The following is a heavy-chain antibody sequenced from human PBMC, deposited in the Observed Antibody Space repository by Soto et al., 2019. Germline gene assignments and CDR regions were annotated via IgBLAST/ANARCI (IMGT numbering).Heavy chain of an antibody. V-gene: IGHV3-66*01. D-gene: IGHD6-19*01. CDR2: IYSGGST. J-gene: IGHJ3*02. Sequence: PGGSLRLSCAASGFTVSSNYMSWVRQAPGKGLEWVSVIYSGGSTYYADSVKGRFTISRDNSKNTLYLQMNSLRAEDTAVYYCARLGIAVAGGAFDIWGQGTMVTVSS. CDR3: ARLGIAVAGGAFDI. CDR1: GFTVSSNY.